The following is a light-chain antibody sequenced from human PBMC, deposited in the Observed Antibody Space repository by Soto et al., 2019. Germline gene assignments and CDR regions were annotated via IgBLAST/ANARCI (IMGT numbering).Light chain of an antibody. CDR2: AAS. CDR3: QQLNSYPPF. Sequence: DIQLTQSPSFLSASVGDRVTITCRASQGISSYLAWYQQKPGKAPKLLIYAASTLQSGVPSRFSGSGSGTEFTLTISSLQPEDFATYYCQQLNSYPPFFGQGTKPEIK. CDR1: QGISSY. V-gene: IGKV1-9*01. J-gene: IGKJ2*01.